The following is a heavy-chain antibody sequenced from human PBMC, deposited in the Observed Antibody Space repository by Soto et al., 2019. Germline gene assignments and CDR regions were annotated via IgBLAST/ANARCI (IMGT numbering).Heavy chain of an antibody. V-gene: IGHV3-30*18. CDR3: AKVIRADSTSSNFYYYSAMDV. D-gene: IGHD6-6*01. CDR1: GFSFSAYG. CDR2: ISNDGRNT. J-gene: IGHJ6*02. Sequence: QVQMMESGGGVVQPGRSLRLSCAASGFSFSAYGLHWVRQAPGKGLEWLAVISNDGRNTYYADSEKGRFTISRDNSKDTLFLQMNSLRGEDTAIYYCAKVIRADSTSSNFYYYSAMDVWGQGTTVTVSS.